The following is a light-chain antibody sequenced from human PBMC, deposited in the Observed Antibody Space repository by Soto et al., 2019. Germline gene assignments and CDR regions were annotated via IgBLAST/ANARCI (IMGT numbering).Light chain of an antibody. V-gene: IGLV2-14*03. CDR1: SSDIGAYNF. CDR3: TSWTTSTTMM. J-gene: IGLJ3*02. Sequence: QSALTQPASVSGSPGQSITISCTGTSSDIGAYNFVSWYQQHPGKAPKLMLYDVNIRPSGVSNRFSGSKSGNTASLTISWLQAEDEAYYYCTSWTTSTTMMFGGGTKLTVL. CDR2: DVN.